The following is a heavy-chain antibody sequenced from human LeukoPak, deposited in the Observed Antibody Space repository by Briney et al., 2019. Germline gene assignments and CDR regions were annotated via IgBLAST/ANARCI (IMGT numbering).Heavy chain of an antibody. Sequence: SETLSLTCIVSGXSVTSTNYYWSWIRQPPGEGLQWIGYVSYTGIPTYSPSLRSRVTISLDTSKSQFSLQLSSVTAADTAIYYCATQQWIGTFHYWGQGALVTVSS. CDR2: VSYTGIP. J-gene: IGHJ4*02. CDR3: ATQQWIGTFHY. D-gene: IGHD3-10*01. CDR1: GXSVTSTNYY. V-gene: IGHV4-61*01.